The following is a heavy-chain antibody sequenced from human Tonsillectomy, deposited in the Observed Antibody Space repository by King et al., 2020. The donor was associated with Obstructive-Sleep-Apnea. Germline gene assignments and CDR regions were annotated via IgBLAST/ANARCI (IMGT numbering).Heavy chain of an antibody. CDR1: GDSINTYY. J-gene: IGHJ5*02. V-gene: IGHV4-59*01. Sequence: VQLQESGPGLVKPSETLSLTCTVSGDSINTYYWSWLRQSPENGLDWIGSIYVTSATIYNPSLKSRVTISADASRNQFSLTLTSVTAADTAVYYCARHQSAAYYFDSSGYPRPIDRWGQGALVTVSS. CDR3: ARHQSAAYYFDSSGYPRPIDR. CDR2: IYVTSAT. D-gene: IGHD3-22*01.